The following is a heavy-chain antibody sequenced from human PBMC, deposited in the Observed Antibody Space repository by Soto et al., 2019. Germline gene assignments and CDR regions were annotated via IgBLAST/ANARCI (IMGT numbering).Heavy chain of an antibody. CDR1: GFTFSSYW. J-gene: IGHJ5*02. CDR3: ARVGSSSWYDWFDP. D-gene: IGHD6-13*01. V-gene: IGHV3-7*03. CDR2: IKQDGSEK. Sequence: TGGSLRLSCAASGFTFSSYWMSWVRQAPGKGLEWVANIKQDGSEKYYVDSVKGRFTISRDNAKNSLYLQMNSLRAEDTAVYYCARVGSSSWYDWFDPWGQGTLVTVSS.